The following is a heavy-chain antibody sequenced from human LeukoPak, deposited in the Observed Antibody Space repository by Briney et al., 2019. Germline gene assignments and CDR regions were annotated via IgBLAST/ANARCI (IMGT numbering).Heavy chain of an antibody. D-gene: IGHD4-17*01. CDR1: GGSFSGYY. Sequence: SETLSLTCAVYGGSFSGYYWSWIRQPPGKGLEWIGEINHSGSTNYNPSLKSRVTISVDTSKNQFSLKLSSVTAADTAVYYCAKKGRTYTDYGGYYDYMDVWGKGTTVTVS. CDR3: AKKGRTYTDYGGYYDYMDV. V-gene: IGHV4-34*01. CDR2: INHSGST. J-gene: IGHJ6*03.